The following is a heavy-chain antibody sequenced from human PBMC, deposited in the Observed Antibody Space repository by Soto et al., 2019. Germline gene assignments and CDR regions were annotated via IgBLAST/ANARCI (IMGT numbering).Heavy chain of an antibody. CDR3: ARGGWPLTPPDY. CDR2: INYSGST. Sequence: SETLSLTCTVSGDSISSSSYYWGWIRQPPGKGLEWIGNINYSGSTNYNPSLKSRVTISVDTSKNQFSLKLSSVTAADTAVYYCARGGWPLTPPDYWGQGTLVTVSS. J-gene: IGHJ4*02. D-gene: IGHD2-15*01. CDR1: GDSISSSSYY. V-gene: IGHV4-39*07.